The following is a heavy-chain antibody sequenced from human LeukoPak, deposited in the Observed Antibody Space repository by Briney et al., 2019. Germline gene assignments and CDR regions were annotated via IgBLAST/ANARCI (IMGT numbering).Heavy chain of an antibody. J-gene: IGHJ4*02. CDR1: GFTFSSYG. Sequence: GGSLRLSCAASGFTFSSYGMHWVRQAPGKGLEWVAFIRYDGSNKYYADSVKARFTLSRDNSKNTMYLQMNTLRAEDTAVHYCATGYSSGWYGRLDYWGQGTLVTVSS. CDR2: IRYDGSNK. D-gene: IGHD6-19*01. CDR3: ATGYSSGWYGRLDY. V-gene: IGHV3-30*02.